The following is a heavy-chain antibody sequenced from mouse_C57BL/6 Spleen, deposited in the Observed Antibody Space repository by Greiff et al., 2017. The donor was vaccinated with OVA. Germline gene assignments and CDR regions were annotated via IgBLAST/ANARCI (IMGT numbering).Heavy chain of an antibody. D-gene: IGHD1-1*01. CDR3: ARVDYGSRESMDY. V-gene: IGHV2-2*01. Sequence: QVQLQQSGPGLVQPSQSLSITCTVSGFSLTSYGVHWVRQSPGKGPEWLGVIWSGGSTDYNAAFISRLSISKDNSKSQVFFKMNSLQADDTAIYYCARVDYGSRESMDYWGQGTSVTVSS. CDR2: IWSGGST. J-gene: IGHJ4*01. CDR1: GFSLTSYG.